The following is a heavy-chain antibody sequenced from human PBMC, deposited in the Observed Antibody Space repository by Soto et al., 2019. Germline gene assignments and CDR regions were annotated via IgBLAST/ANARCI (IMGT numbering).Heavy chain of an antibody. CDR1: GGSISSSNW. J-gene: IGHJ6*02. D-gene: IGHD1-26*01. CDR2: IYQSGST. V-gene: IGHV4-4*02. CDR3: ARVSGSYYYGMDV. Sequence: PSETLSLPCAVSGGSISSSNWWSWVRQPQGKGLEWIGEIYQSGSTNYNPSLKSRVTISVDKSKNQFSLKLSSVTAADTAVYYCARVSGSYYYGMDVWGQGTTVTVSS.